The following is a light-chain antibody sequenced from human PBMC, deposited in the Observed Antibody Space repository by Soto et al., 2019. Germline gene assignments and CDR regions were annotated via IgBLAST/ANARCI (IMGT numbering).Light chain of an antibody. V-gene: IGKV1-5*03. CDR2: RAS. CDR3: QQYYISPGT. CDR1: QSISYW. J-gene: IGKJ1*01. Sequence: DIQITQSPSTLSASVGDRVTITCRASQSISYWLAWYQQKPGKAPKLLIYRASTLESGVPSRFSGSGSGTEFTLTISSLQPDDFAIHYCQQYYISPGTFGQGTKVDI.